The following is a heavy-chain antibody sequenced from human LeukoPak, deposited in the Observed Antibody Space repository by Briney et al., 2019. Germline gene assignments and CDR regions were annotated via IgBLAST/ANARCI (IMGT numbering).Heavy chain of an antibody. CDR2: IYTSGST. D-gene: IGHD5-18*01. CDR3: ARDRGAAMAFFDY. Sequence: SETLSLTCTVSGGSISSGSYYWSWIRQPAGKGLEWIGRIYTSGSTNYNPSLKSRVTISVDTSKNQFSLKLSSVTAADTAVYYCARDRGAAMAFFDYWGQGTLVTVSS. J-gene: IGHJ4*02. CDR1: GGSISSGSYY. V-gene: IGHV4-61*02.